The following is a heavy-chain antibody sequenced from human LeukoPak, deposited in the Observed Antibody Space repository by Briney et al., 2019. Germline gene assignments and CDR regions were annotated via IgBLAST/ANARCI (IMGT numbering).Heavy chain of an antibody. CDR1: GYTFTSYD. J-gene: IGHJ5*02. CDR3: ARAEVSWFDP. CDR2: MNPNSGNT. Sequence: ASVKASCKASGYTFTSYDINWVRQATGQGLEWMGWMNPNSGNTGYAQKFQGRVTMTRNTSISTAYMELRSLRSDDTAVYYCARAEVSWFDPWGQGTLVTVSS. D-gene: IGHD1-14*01. V-gene: IGHV1-8*01.